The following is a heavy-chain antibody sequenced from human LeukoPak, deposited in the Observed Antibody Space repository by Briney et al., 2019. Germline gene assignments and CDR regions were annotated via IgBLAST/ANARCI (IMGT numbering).Heavy chain of an antibody. V-gene: IGHV3-21*01. D-gene: IGHD3-16*01. J-gene: IGHJ5*02. CDR2: ISSSSSYM. CDR1: GFTFSDSA. CDR3: AGEISNWFDT. Sequence: PGGSLRLSCVASGFTFSDSAMNWVRQAPGKELDWVSSISSSSSYMYYSDSVKGRFTISRDNAKNSLYLQMSGLRVEDTGVYYCAGEISNWFDTWGQGTLVTVSS.